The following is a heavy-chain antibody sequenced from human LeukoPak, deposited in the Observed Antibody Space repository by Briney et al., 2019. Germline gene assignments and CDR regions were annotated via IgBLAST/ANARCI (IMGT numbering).Heavy chain of an antibody. CDR1: GFTFSSYS. CDR2: ISSSSSTI. D-gene: IGHD6-19*01. V-gene: IGHV3-48*01. CDR3: AREVSSGWSGYYFDY. Sequence: PGGSLRLSCAASGFTFSSYSMNWVRQAPGKGLEWVSYISSSSSTIYYADSVKGRLTISRDNAKNSLYLQMNSLRAEDTAVYYCAREVSSGWSGYYFDYWGQGTLVTVSS. J-gene: IGHJ4*02.